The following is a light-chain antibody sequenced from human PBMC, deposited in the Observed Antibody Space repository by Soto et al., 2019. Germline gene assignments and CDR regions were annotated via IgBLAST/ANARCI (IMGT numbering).Light chain of an antibody. Sequence: EIVLTQSPGTLSLSPGERATLSCRASQSVSNNLAWYQQKPGQAPRLLIYGASTRATGIPARFSGSGSGTEFTLTISSLQSEDFAVYYCQQYNNWPLFTFGPGTKVDIK. CDR2: GAS. V-gene: IGKV3-15*01. CDR3: QQYNNWPLFT. J-gene: IGKJ3*01. CDR1: QSVSNN.